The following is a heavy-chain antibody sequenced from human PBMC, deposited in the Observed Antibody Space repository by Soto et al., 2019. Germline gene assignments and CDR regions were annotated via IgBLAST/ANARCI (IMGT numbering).Heavy chain of an antibody. CDR1: GFTFSSYA. J-gene: IGHJ3*02. V-gene: IGHV3-30*04. CDR3: ARVPNILTGGVDDAFDI. D-gene: IGHD3-9*01. CDR2: ISYDGSNK. Sequence: GGSLRLSCAASGFTFSSYAMHWVRQAPGKGLEWVAVISYDGSNKYYADSVKGRFTISRDNSKNTLYLQMNSLRAEDTAVYYCARVPNILTGGVDDAFDIWGQGTMVSVSS.